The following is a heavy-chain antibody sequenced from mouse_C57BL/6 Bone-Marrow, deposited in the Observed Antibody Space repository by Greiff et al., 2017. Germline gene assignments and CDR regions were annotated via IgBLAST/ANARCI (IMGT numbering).Heavy chain of an antibody. CDR1: GFTFSDFY. CDR2: SRNKANDYTT. CDR3: ARDYYGNGGFAY. J-gene: IGHJ3*01. Sequence: VQVVESGGGLVQSGRSLRLSCATSGFTFSDFYMEWVRQAPGKGLEWIAASRNKANDYTTEYSASVKGRFIVSRDTSQSSVYLQMNALRAEDTAIYYCARDYYGNGGFAYWGQGTLVTVSA. D-gene: IGHD2-1*01. V-gene: IGHV7-1*01.